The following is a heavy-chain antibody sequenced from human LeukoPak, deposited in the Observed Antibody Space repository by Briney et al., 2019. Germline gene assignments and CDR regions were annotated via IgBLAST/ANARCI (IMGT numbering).Heavy chain of an antibody. CDR2: IYYSGST. D-gene: IGHD5-18*01. CDR1: GGSISSYY. Sequence: SETLSLTCTVSGGSISSYYWSWIRQPPGKGLEWIGYIYYSGSTNYNPSLKSRVTISVDTSKNQFSLKLSSVTAADTAVYYCASRDTAMATFGYWGQGTLVTVSS. J-gene: IGHJ4*02. CDR3: ASRDTAMATFGY. V-gene: IGHV4-59*08.